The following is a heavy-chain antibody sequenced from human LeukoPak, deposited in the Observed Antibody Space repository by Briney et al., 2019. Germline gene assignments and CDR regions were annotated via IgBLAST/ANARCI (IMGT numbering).Heavy chain of an antibody. D-gene: IGHD3-10*01. CDR3: ARFGSYGNYFDY. CDR1: GFTFGDYA. J-gene: IGHJ4*02. V-gene: IGHV3-49*05. CDR2: IRRKTYGGTP. Sequence: KPGRSLRLSCTASGFTFGDYALSWFRQAPGKGLEFVGFIRRKTYGGTPEYAASVKGRFTISRDDSKSIAYLQLNSLKTEDTAVYYCARFGSYGNYFDYWGQGTLFTVSS.